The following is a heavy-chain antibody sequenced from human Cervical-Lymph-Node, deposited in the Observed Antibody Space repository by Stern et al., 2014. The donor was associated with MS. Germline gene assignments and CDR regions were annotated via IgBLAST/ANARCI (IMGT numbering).Heavy chain of an antibody. V-gene: IGHV3-30*03. CDR3: ARDTGDFGGNLLY. CDR1: GFTFSSYG. J-gene: IGHJ4*02. D-gene: IGHD4-23*01. Sequence: VQLVESGGGVVQSGRSLRLSCEASGFTFSSYGLHWVRQAPGKGLEWVGLISNDGSNKLYAESVKGRFSISRDNSKNTVFLQVSTLRPEDTAVYYCARDTGDFGGNLLYWGQGTLVTVSS. CDR2: ISNDGSNK.